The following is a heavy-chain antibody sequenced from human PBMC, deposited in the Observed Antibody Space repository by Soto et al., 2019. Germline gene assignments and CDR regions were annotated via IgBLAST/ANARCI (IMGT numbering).Heavy chain of an antibody. CDR1: GGSVSSGSYY. J-gene: IGHJ4*02. V-gene: IGHV4-61*01. Sequence: PSETLSLTCTVSGGSVSSGSYYWSWIRQPPGKGLEWIGYIYYSGSTNYNPSLKSRVTISVDTSKNQFSLKLSSVTAADTAVYYCAGGPGNNWNPRGYFDYWGQGTLVTVSS. CDR3: AGGPGNNWNPRGYFDY. CDR2: IYYSGST. D-gene: IGHD1-20*01.